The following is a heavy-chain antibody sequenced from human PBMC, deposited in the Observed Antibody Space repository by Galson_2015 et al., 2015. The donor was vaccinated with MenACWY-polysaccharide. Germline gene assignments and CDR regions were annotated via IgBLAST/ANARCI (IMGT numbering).Heavy chain of an antibody. V-gene: IGHV3-9*01. D-gene: IGHD2-15*01. Sequence: SLRLSCAASGFTFDDYAMHWVRHAPGKDLEWVSGISWNSDIIGYADSVKGRFTISRDSAKNSLYLQMNSLRPEDTALYYCAKGYSYSKSPVDHWGQGTLVTISS. CDR1: GFTFDDYA. J-gene: IGHJ4*02. CDR2: ISWNSDII. CDR3: AKGYSYSKSPVDH.